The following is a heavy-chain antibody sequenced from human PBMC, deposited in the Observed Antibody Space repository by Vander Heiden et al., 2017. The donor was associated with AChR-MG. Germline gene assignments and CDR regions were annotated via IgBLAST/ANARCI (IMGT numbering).Heavy chain of an antibody. J-gene: IGHJ4*02. Sequence: EVQLVESGGGLVQPGASLRLPCAASGFTFSRHWMHWVRQAPGKGLVWVSRIGSDGSNTAYADSVKGRFTISRDNARNTLYLQMNSLRAEDTAVYYCCSSWYAYYLDYWGQGTLVTVSS. CDR2: IGSDGSNT. V-gene: IGHV3-74*03. D-gene: IGHD6-13*01. CDR1: GFTFSRHW. CDR3: CSSWYAYYLDY.